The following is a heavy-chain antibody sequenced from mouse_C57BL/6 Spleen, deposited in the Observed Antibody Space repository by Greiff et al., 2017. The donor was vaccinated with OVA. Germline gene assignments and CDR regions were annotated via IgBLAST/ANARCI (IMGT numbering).Heavy chain of an antibody. J-gene: IGHJ3*01. CDR3: ARGPYGNFWFAY. CDR2: ISDGGSYT. V-gene: IGHV5-4*03. Sequence: EVMLVESGGGLVKPGGSLKLSCAASGFTFSSYAMSWVRQTPEKRLEWVATISDGGSYTYYPDNVKGRFTISRDNAKNNLYLQMSHLKSEDTAMYYCARGPYGNFWFAYWGQGTLVTVSA. D-gene: IGHD2-1*01. CDR1: GFTFSSYA.